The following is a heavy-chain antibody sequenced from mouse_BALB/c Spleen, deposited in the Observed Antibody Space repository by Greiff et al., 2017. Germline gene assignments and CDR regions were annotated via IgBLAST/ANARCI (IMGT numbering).Heavy chain of an antibody. Sequence: QVQLKQSGPGLVAPSQSLSITCTVSGFSLTSYGVHWVRQPPGKGLEWLGVIWAGGSTNYNSALMSRLSISKDNSKSQVFLKMNSLQTDDTAMYYCARDRYYGKGYFDDWGQGTTLTVSS. V-gene: IGHV2-9*02. CDR2: IWAGGST. CDR1: GFSLTSYG. CDR3: ARDRYYGKGYFDD. D-gene: IGHD1-1*01. J-gene: IGHJ2*01.